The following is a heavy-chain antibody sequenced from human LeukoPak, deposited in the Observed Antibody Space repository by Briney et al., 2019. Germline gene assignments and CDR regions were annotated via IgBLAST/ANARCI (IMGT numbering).Heavy chain of an antibody. Sequence: GGSLRLSCAASGFNFRIHDMSWVRQAPGKGLEWVSTISGRNTGTYYADSVKGRFTISRDNSKNTLYLQMNSLRAEDTAVYYCAKVNDFWSGYSPYYYYGMDVWGQGTTVTVSS. CDR1: GFNFRIHD. V-gene: IGHV3-23*01. CDR3: AKVNDFWSGYSPYYYYGMDV. D-gene: IGHD3-3*01. CDR2: ISGRNTGT. J-gene: IGHJ6*02.